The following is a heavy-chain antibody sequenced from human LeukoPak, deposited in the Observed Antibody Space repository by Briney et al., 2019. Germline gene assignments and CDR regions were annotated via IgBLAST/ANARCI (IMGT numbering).Heavy chain of an antibody. CDR2: IFPGDSDT. J-gene: IGHJ4*02. V-gene: IGHV5-51*01. Sequence: GESLKISCKGSGYSFTSYWIGWVRQMPGKGLEWMGIIFPGDSDTRYSPSFQGQVIISADKSSSTAHLQWSSLKASDTAMYYCARHGRDSSGYYESGYWGQGTLVTVSS. D-gene: IGHD3-22*01. CDR3: ARHGRDSSGYYESGY. CDR1: GYSFTSYW.